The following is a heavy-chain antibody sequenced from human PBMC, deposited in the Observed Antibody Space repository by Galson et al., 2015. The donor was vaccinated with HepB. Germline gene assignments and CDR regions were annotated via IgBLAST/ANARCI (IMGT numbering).Heavy chain of an antibody. CDR3: ARDSGSDYFDY. D-gene: IGHD1-26*01. J-gene: IGHJ4*02. CDR2: IWYDGSNK. CDR1: GFTFSSYG. V-gene: IGHV3-33*01. Sequence: SLRLSCAASGFTFSSYGMHWVRQAPGKGLEWVAVIWYDGSNKYYANSVKGRFTISGDNSRNTLYVQMNSLRAEDTAVYYCARDSGSDYFDYWGQGTLVTVSS.